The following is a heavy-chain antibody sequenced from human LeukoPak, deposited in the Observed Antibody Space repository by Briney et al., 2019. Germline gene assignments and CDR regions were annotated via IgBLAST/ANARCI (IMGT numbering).Heavy chain of an antibody. Sequence: PSETLSLTCSVFGGSISSFYWSWIRQPPGKGLEWIGYIHYSGSTNYNPSLKSRVTISVDTSKNQFSLKLTSVTAEDTAVYYCARALYSGYDYWGQGTLVTVSS. D-gene: IGHD5-12*01. CDR1: GGSISSFY. J-gene: IGHJ4*02. CDR3: ARALYSGYDY. V-gene: IGHV4-59*01. CDR2: IHYSGST.